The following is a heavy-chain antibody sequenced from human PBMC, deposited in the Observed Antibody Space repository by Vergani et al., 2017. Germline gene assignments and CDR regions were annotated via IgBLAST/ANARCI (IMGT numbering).Heavy chain of an antibody. J-gene: IGHJ4*02. CDR3: ASEQYYYGSGSLPSRVDY. Sequence: QVQLVQSGAEVKKPGSSVKVSCKASGGTFSSYAISWVRQAPGQGLEWMGGIIPIFGTANYAQKFQGRVTITADKSTSTAYMELSSLRSEDTAVYYCASEQYYYGSGSLPSRVDYWGQGTLVTVSS. D-gene: IGHD3-10*01. CDR2: IIPIFGTA. V-gene: IGHV1-69*06. CDR1: GGTFSSYA.